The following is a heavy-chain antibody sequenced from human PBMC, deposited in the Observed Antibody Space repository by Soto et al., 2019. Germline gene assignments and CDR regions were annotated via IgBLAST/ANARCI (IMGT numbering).Heavy chain of an antibody. D-gene: IGHD1-1*01. CDR2: VSSDGNNK. CDR3: AKDRVIQLLPIWPDP. Sequence: QEHLVESGGGVLQPGTSLRLSCVASGFSFSKYGMHWVRQAPGKGLEWVAFVSSDGNNKYYADSVKGRFTISRDNSRNTVYLQVYSLRIDDTALYYCAKDRVIQLLPIWPDPWGQGTLVTVSS. J-gene: IGHJ5*02. CDR1: GFSFSKYG. V-gene: IGHV3-30*18.